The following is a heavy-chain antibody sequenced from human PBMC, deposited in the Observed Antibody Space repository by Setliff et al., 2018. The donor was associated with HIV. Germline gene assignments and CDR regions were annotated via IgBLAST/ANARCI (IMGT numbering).Heavy chain of an antibody. V-gene: IGHV3-30*02. J-gene: IGHJ3*02. CDR3: VKDGDYRNGDYDAFDI. CDR2: INYDDNYE. D-gene: IGHD4-17*01. Sequence: LRLSCAASGFTFSAHGMHWVRQAPGKGLEWVTFINYDDNYEYYADSVKGRFTISRDNSKSTVDLQMTSLTAEDTAVYYCVKDGDYRNGDYDAFDIWGQGAMVTVSS. CDR1: GFTFSAHG.